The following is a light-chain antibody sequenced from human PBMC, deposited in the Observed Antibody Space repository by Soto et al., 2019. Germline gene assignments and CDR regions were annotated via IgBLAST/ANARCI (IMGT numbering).Light chain of an antibody. CDR3: CSYTSISTGVL. CDR2: EVS. J-gene: IGLJ2*01. Sequence: QSALTQPASVSGSPGQSITISCTGASSDVGDYSYVYWYQHHPGQAPELLIYEVSNRPSGVSHRFSGSKSGNTASLTISGLQAEDEADYYCCSYTSISTGVLFGGGTKLTVL. V-gene: IGLV2-14*01. CDR1: SSDVGDYSY.